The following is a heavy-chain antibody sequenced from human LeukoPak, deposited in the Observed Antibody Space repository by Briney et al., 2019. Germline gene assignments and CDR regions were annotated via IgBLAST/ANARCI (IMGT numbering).Heavy chain of an antibody. V-gene: IGHV4-59*01. J-gene: IGHJ4*02. CDR2: VYYSAST. CDR3: ERGIMTTVPTSDY. Sequence: PSETLSLTCTLSGVSISSYYWSWIRQPPGKGLEWIGYVYYSASTNYSPSLKSRVTISVDTSKKQYSLRLRSVTAAETAVYYCERGIMTTVPTSDYWGQGTLVTVSS. CDR1: GVSISSYY. D-gene: IGHD4-17*01.